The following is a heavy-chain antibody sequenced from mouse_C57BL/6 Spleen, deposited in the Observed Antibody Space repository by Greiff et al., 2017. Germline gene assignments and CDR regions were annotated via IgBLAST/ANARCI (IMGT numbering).Heavy chain of an antibody. V-gene: IGHV3-6*01. J-gene: IGHJ1*03. D-gene: IGHD4-1*01. Sequence: VQLQQSGPGLVKPSQSLSLTCSVTGYSITSGYYWNWIRQFPGNKLEWMGYISYDGSNNYNPSLKNRISITRDTSKNQFFLKLNSVTTEDTATYYCARATGTGYFDVWGTGTTVTVSS. CDR1: GYSITSGYY. CDR3: ARATGTGYFDV. CDR2: ISYDGSN.